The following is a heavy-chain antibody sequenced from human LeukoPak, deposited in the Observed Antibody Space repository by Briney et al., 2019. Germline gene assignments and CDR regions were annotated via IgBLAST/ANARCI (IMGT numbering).Heavy chain of an antibody. CDR1: GFTFSSYS. V-gene: IGHV3-21*01. CDR2: ISSSSSYI. CDR3: ARVRAAYGDY. Sequence: GGSLRPSCAASGFTFSSYSMNWVRQAPGKGLEWVSSISSSSSYIYYADSVKGRFTISRDNDKNSLYLQMNSLRAEDTAVYYCARVRAAYGDYWGQGTLVTVSS. D-gene: IGHD6-13*01. J-gene: IGHJ4*02.